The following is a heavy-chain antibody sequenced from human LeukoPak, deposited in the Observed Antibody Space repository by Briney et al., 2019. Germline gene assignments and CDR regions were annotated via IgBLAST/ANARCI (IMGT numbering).Heavy chain of an antibody. CDR3: AKDLREYQLLPYFDY. CDR1: GFTFSSFA. Sequence: GGSLRLSCAASGFTFSSFAMIWVRQAPGKGLEWVSVIGGDSGGIQYADSVKGRFTISRDNSKNALYLQMSSLRADDTAVYYCAKDLREYQLLPYFDYWGQGTLVTVSS. V-gene: IGHV3-23*01. J-gene: IGHJ4*02. D-gene: IGHD2-2*01. CDR2: IGGDSGGI.